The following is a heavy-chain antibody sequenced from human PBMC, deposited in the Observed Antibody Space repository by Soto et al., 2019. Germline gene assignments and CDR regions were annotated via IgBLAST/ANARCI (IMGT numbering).Heavy chain of an antibody. CDR1: GGSVSSGSYY. Sequence: SETLSLTCTVSGGSVSSGSYYWSWIRQPPGKGLEWIGYIYYSGSTNYNPSLKSRVTISVDTSKNQFSLKLSSVTAADTAVYYCARENSSGYYCMPHNCSDPWYQATLVTGS. D-gene: IGHD3-22*01. J-gene: IGHJ5*02. V-gene: IGHV4-61*01. CDR3: ARENSSGYYCMPHNCSDP. CDR2: IYYSGST.